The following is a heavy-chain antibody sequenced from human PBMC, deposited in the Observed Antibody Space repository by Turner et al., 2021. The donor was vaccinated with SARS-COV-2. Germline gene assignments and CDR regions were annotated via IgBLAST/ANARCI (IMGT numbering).Heavy chain of an antibody. J-gene: IGHJ6*02. CDR2: MNPNSGNT. D-gene: IGHD2-2*01. CDR3: ARLHGHCTSTSCYWDYYFGMDV. CDR1: GYTFTNYD. V-gene: IGHV1-8*01. Sequence: QVQLVQSGAEVKKPGASVKVSCKASGYTFTNYDINWVRQATGQGLEWMGWMNPNSGNTGYAQKFPGRVTMTRDTSISTAYMELRSLRSEDTAVYYCARLHGHCTSTSCYWDYYFGMDVWGQGTTVTVSS.